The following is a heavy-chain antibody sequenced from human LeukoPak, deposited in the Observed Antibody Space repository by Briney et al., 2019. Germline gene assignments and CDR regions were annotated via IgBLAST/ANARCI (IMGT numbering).Heavy chain of an antibody. CDR2: INQDGSEK. V-gene: IGHV3-7*01. Sequence: GSLRLSCATSGFSFNNDWMDWVRQAPGKGLEWVANINQDGSEKNCSDSVKGRFTISRDNAQNSLYLQTNGLRVEDTAVYYCTRRLDEWGQGTLVTVSS. D-gene: IGHD3-16*01. CDR3: TRRLDE. J-gene: IGHJ4*02. CDR1: GFSFNNDW.